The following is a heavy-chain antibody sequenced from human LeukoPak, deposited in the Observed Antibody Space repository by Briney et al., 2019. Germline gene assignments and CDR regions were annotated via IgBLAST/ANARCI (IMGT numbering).Heavy chain of an antibody. CDR2: IKSNPDGGTT. D-gene: IGHD2/OR15-2a*01. V-gene: IGHV3-15*01. CDR1: GFSFNNVW. J-gene: IGHJ4*02. CDR3: TSLGATGFYAFDY. Sequence: PGGSLRLSCAASGFSFNNVWMSWVRQAPRKGLEWVGHIKSNPDGGTTEYAAPVKGRFTISRDDSKNTLYLQLNSLRTEDTAVYYCTSLGATGFYAFDYWGQGTLVTVSS.